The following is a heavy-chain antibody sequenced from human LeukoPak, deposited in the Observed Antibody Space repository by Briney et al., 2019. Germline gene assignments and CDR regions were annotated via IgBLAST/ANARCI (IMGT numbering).Heavy chain of an antibody. Sequence: GASVKVSCKASGGTFSSYAISWVRQAPGQGLEWMGWINPNSGGTNYAQKFQGRVTMTRDTSISTAYMELSRLRSDDTAVYYCARGVRRIAAAGTGLWFDPWGQGTLVTVSS. CDR3: ARGVRRIAAAGTGLWFDP. V-gene: IGHV1-2*02. J-gene: IGHJ5*02. CDR1: GGTFSSYA. D-gene: IGHD6-13*01. CDR2: INPNSGGT.